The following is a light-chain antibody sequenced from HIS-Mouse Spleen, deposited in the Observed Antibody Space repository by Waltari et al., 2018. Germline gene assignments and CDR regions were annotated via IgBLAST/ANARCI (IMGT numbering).Light chain of an antibody. CDR3: YSAADNNLGV. CDR1: SSDVGGYNY. J-gene: IGLJ3*02. CDR2: DVS. V-gene: IGLV2-14*03. Sequence: QSALTQPASVSGSPGQSITISCTGTSSDVGGYNYVSWYQQHPGKAPKLMIYDVSNRPSGVSNRFSGSKSGNTASLTISGLQAEDEADYYCYSAADNNLGVFGGGTKLTVL.